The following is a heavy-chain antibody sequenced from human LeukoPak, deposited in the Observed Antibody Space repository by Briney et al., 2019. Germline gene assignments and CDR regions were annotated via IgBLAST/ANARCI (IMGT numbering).Heavy chain of an antibody. V-gene: IGHV2-5*02. CDR3: AQSKSYYGSSGYDFDS. J-gene: IGHJ4*02. CDR1: GFSLSTSGVG. D-gene: IGHD3-22*01. Sequence: SGPTLVKPTQTLTLTCTFSGFSLSTSGVGVDWIRQPPGKALEWLAVIYWDDDKRYSPSLKSRLTITGDTSKNQVVLTMTNMDPVDTATYYCAQSKSYYGSSGYDFDSWGQGTLVTVSS. CDR2: IYWDDDK.